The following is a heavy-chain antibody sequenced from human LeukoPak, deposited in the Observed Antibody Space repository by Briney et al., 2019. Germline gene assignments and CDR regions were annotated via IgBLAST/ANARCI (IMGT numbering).Heavy chain of an antibody. CDR3: ARLDSGDDCCDH. V-gene: IGHV5-51*01. Sequence: GSIYPGDSEARYSPSFQGQVTISVDKSINTAYLQWRSLKASDTAIYYCARLDSGDDCCDHWGQGTLVTVSS. CDR2: IYPGDSEA. D-gene: IGHD2-21*01. J-gene: IGHJ5*02.